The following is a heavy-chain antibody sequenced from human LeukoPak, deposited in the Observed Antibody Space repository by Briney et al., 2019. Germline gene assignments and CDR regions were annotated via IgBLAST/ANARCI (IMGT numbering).Heavy chain of an antibody. D-gene: IGHD3-3*01. CDR1: GDSVSSNSAA. CDR3: ASFCLSVSITISGVVTSDWFDP. J-gene: IGHJ5*02. V-gene: IGHV6-1*01. CDR2: TYYRSKWYN. Sequence: SQTLSLTCAISGDSVSSNSAAWNWIRQSPSRGLEWLGRTYYRSKWYNDYAVSVKGRITINPDTSKNQFSLQLNSVTPEDTAVYYCASFCLSVSITISGVVTSDWFDPWGQGTLVTVSS.